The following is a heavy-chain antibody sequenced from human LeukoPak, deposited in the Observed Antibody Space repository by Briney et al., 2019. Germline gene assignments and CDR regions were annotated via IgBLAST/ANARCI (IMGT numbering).Heavy chain of an antibody. J-gene: IGHJ5*02. Sequence: GGSLRLSCAASGFTFRDYYMSWIRQAPGKGLEWLSSHITSSGRTTFYADSVKGRFTISRDDAQNLLYLQMDSLKVEGTAVYYCAREFLSSSGLDWFDPWGQGTLVTVSS. V-gene: IGHV3-11*04. CDR3: AREFLSSSGLDWFDP. D-gene: IGHD3-10*01. CDR2: ITSSGRTT. CDR1: GFTFRDYY.